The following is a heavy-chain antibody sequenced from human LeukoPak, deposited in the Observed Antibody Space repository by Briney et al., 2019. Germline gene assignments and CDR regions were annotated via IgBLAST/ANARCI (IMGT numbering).Heavy chain of an antibody. CDR1: GYSISSSYY. J-gene: IGHJ4*02. Sequence: SETLSLTCAVSGYSISSSYYWGWIRQPPGKGLEWIGSIYHSGSTYYNPSLKSRVTISVDTSKNQFSLKLSSVTAADTAVYYCARICSSTSCYTSTTDYWGRGTLVTVSS. D-gene: IGHD2-2*02. V-gene: IGHV4-38-2*01. CDR2: IYHSGST. CDR3: ARICSSTSCYTSTTDY.